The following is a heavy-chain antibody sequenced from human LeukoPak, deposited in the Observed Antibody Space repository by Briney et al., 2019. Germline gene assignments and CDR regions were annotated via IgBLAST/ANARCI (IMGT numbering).Heavy chain of an antibody. J-gene: IGHJ6*02. CDR3: AKRSVAGRYGMDV. D-gene: IGHD6-19*01. CDR1: GFTFSSYG. CDR2: ISYDGSNK. V-gene: IGHV3-30*18. Sequence: PGRSLRLSCAASGFTFSSYGMHWVRQAPGKGLEWVAVISYDGSNKYYADSVKGRFTISRDNSKNTLYLQMNSLRAEDTVVYYCAKRSVAGRYGMDVWGQGTTVTVSS.